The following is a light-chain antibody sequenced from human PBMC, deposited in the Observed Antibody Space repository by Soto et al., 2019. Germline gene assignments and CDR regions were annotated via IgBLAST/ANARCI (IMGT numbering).Light chain of an antibody. Sequence: QCALTQPASVSGSPGQSITISCTGTSSDIGDYKYVSWYQQHPGNPPKLIIYDVSDRPSGVSNRFSGSKSGNTASLTISGLQAEDEANYYCSSYTITSAYWVFGGGTQLTVL. CDR2: DVS. CDR3: SSYTITSAYWV. V-gene: IGLV2-14*03. CDR1: SSDIGDYKY. J-gene: IGLJ3*02.